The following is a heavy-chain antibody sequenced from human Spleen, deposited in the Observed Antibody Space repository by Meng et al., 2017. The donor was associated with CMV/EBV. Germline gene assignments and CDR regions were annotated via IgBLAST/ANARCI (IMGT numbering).Heavy chain of an antibody. J-gene: IGHJ1*01. V-gene: IGHV3-53*01. CDR1: GFTVSSNY. CDR3: AGRPPKGEQYFQL. CDR2: IYTGGST. D-gene: IGHD3-16*01. Sequence: GESLKISCAASGFTVSSNYMSWVRQAPGKGLEWVSVIYTGGSTYYADSVKGRFTISRDNSKNTLYLQMNSLRAEDTAVYYCAGRPPKGEQYFQLWGQGALVTVSS.